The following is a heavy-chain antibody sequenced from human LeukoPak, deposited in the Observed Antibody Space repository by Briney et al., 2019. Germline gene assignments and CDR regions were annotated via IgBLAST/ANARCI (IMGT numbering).Heavy chain of an antibody. J-gene: IGHJ4*02. CDR2: VASDGST. Sequence: PGGSLRLSCAASGITVSSNYMSWVRQAPGKGLGWVSVVASDGSTKYADSVKGRFAISRDNSKNTLYLQMNSLRAEDTGVYYCANAPVGGYEDWGQGTLVTVSS. CDR1: GITVSSNY. CDR3: ANAPVGGYED. V-gene: IGHV3-53*01. D-gene: IGHD5-12*01.